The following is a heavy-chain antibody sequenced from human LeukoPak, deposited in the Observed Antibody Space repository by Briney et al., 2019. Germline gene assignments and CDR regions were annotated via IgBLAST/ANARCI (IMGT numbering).Heavy chain of an antibody. J-gene: IGHJ4*02. D-gene: IGHD3-22*01. CDR2: ISSSGSTI. Sequence: GGSLRLSCAASGFTFSSYEMNWVRQAPGKGLEWVSYISSSGSTIYYADSVKGRFTISRDNAKNSLYLQMNSLRAGDTAVYYCARAFGGSSGYYYSLFDYWGQGTLVTVSS. CDR3: ARAFGGSSGYYYSLFDY. CDR1: GFTFSSYE. V-gene: IGHV3-48*03.